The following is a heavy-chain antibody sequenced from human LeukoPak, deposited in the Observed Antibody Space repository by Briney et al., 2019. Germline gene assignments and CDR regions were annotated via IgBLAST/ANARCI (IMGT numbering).Heavy chain of an antibody. J-gene: IGHJ4*02. V-gene: IGHV3-33*01. CDR3: ARAPQYSSWFDY. D-gene: IGHD6-19*01. CDR2: IWYDGSNK. CDR1: GFTFSSYG. Sequence: GRSLRLSCAASGFTFSSYGMHWVRQAPGKGLEWVAVIWYDGSNKYYADSVKGRFTISRDNSKNTLYLQMNSLRAEDTAVYYCARAPQYSSWFDYGGEGTLVTVSS.